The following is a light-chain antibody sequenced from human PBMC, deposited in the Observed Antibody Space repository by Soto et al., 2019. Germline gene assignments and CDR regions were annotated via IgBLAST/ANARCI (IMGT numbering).Light chain of an antibody. CDR1: SNDIGGYDY. J-gene: IGLJ1*01. Sequence: QSALAQPASVSGSPGQSITISCTGTSNDIGGYDYVSWYQHHPGIAPKLIIYDVSDRPSGVSNRFSGSKSGNTASLTISGLQADDEAEYYCNSYTTTSPLYVFGSGTKVTVL. CDR2: DVS. V-gene: IGLV2-14*03. CDR3: NSYTTTSPLYV.